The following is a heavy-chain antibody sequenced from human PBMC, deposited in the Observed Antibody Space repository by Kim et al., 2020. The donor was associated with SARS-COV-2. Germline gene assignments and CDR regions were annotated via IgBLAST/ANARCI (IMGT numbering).Heavy chain of an antibody. Sequence: SETLSLTCTVSGGSISSSSYYWGWIRQPPGKGLEWIGSIYYSGSTYYNPSLKSRVTISVDTSKNQFSLKLSSVTAADTAVYYCARHLIAAQGAFDIWGQGTMVTVSS. CDR2: IYYSGST. J-gene: IGHJ3*02. V-gene: IGHV4-39*01. CDR1: GGSISSSSYY. D-gene: IGHD6-6*01. CDR3: ARHLIAAQGAFDI.